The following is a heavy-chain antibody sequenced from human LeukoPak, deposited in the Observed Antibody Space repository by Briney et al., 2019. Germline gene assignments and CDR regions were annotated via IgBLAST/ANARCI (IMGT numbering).Heavy chain of an antibody. CDR3: ARSLGYSYGYGSEFDY. V-gene: IGHV4-34*01. CDR2: INHSGST. D-gene: IGHD5-18*01. Sequence: SETLSLTCAVYGGSFSGYYWSWIRQPPGKGLEWIGEINHSGSTNYNPSLKSRVTISVDTSKNQFSLKLSSVTAVDTAVYYCARSLGYSYGYGSEFDYWGQGTLVTVSS. J-gene: IGHJ4*02. CDR1: GGSFSGYY.